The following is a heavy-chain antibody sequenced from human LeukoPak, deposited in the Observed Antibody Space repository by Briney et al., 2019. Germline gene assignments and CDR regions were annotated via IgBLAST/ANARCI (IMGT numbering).Heavy chain of an antibody. Sequence: SETLSLTCTVSGGSISSHYWSWIRQPPGKGLERIGYIYYSGSTNYNPSLKSRVTISVDTSKNQFSLKLSSVTAADTAVYYCARDGYNYGESTGIDYWGQGTLVTVSS. V-gene: IGHV4-59*11. D-gene: IGHD5-24*01. J-gene: IGHJ4*02. CDR2: IYYSGST. CDR3: ARDGYNYGESTGIDY. CDR1: GGSISSHY.